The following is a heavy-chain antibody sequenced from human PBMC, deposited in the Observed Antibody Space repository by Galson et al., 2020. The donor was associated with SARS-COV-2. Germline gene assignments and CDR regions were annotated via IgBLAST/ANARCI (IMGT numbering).Heavy chain of an antibody. CDR1: GFTFSSYS. CDR3: ARRYDILTYYYYYGMDV. Sequence: GESVRLSCAASGFTFSSYSMNWVRQAPGKGLEWVSSISSSSSYIYYADSVKGRFTISRDNAKNSLYLQMNSLRAEDTAVYYCARRYDILTYYYYYGMDVWGQGTTVTVSS. J-gene: IGHJ6*02. CDR2: ISSSSSYI. V-gene: IGHV3-21*01. D-gene: IGHD3-9*01.